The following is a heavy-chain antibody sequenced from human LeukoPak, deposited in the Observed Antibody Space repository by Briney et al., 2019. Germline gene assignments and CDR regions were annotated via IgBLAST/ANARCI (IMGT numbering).Heavy chain of an antibody. CDR1: GYPITGYF. D-gene: IGHD6-13*01. CDR2: INPNSGDT. CDR3: ARDGSSWRNLFDY. Sequence: ASVKVSCKASGYPITGYFLHWVRQAPGQGLEWMGRINPNSGDTNYAQKFQGRVTMTRDTSINTAYMELSGLRSDDTAVYFCARDGSSWRNLFDYWGQGTLVTVS. V-gene: IGHV1-2*06. J-gene: IGHJ4*02.